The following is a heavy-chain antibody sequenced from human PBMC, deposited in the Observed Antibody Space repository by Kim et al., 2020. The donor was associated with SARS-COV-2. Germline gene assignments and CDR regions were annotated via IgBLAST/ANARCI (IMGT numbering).Heavy chain of an antibody. CDR2: INHSGST. Sequence: SETLSLTCAVYGGSFSGYYWSWIRQPPGKGLEWIGEINHSGSTNYNPSLKSRVTISVDTSKNQFSLKLSSVTAADTAVYYCARESGYYPFSEYFQHWGQGTLVTVSS. CDR3: ARESGYYPFSEYFQH. CDR1: GGSFSGYY. V-gene: IGHV4-34*01. D-gene: IGHD3-22*01. J-gene: IGHJ1*01.